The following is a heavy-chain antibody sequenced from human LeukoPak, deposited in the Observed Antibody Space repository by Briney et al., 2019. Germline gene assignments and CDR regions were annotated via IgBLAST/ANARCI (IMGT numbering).Heavy chain of an antibody. CDR1: GYTFTSYG. CDR2: ISAYNGNT. J-gene: IGHJ5*02. Sequence: ASVKVSCKASGYTFTSYGISWVRQAPGQGLEWMGWISAYNGNTNYAQKFQGRVTMTRDMSTSTVYMELSSLRSEDTAVYYCARDKGSTMVRGVIAYNWFDPWGQGTLVTVSS. CDR3: ARDKGSTMVRGVIAYNWFDP. D-gene: IGHD3-10*01. V-gene: IGHV1-18*01.